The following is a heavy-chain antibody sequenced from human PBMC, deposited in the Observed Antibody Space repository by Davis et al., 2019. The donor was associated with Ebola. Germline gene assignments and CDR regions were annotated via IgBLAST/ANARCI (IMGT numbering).Heavy chain of an antibody. CDR3: ARGVYCSGGSCLFDY. J-gene: IGHJ4*02. V-gene: IGHV3-7*01. D-gene: IGHD2-15*01. CDR1: GFTFSDYW. Sequence: GESLKISCAASGFTFSDYWMSWVRQAPGRGLECVANIKQDGSEKYYVDSVKGRLTISKDNATNSLYLQMNSLRAEDTAVYYCARGVYCSGGSCLFDYWGQGILVAVSS. CDR2: IKQDGSEK.